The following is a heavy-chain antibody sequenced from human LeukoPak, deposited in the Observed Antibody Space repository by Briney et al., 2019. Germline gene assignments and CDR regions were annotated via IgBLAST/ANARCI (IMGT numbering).Heavy chain of an antibody. Sequence: ASVKVSCTASGGTFSSYTISWVRQAPGQGLEWMGRIIPILGIANYAQKFQGRVTITADKSTSTAYMELSSLRSEDTAVYYCARGRGCSSTSCYFVNWFDPWGQGTLVTVSS. V-gene: IGHV1-69*02. J-gene: IGHJ5*02. CDR1: GGTFSSYT. D-gene: IGHD2-2*01. CDR2: IIPILGIA. CDR3: ARGRGCSSTSCYFVNWFDP.